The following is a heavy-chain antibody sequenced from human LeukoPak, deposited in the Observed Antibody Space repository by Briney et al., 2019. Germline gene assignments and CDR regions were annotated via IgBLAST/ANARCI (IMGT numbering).Heavy chain of an antibody. CDR3: ATSPGFWSGYYQ. D-gene: IGHD3-3*01. CDR2: FDPEDGET. Sequence: ASVKVSCKVSGYTLTELSMHWVRQAPGKGLEWMEGFDPEDGETIYAQKFQGRVTMTEDTSTDTAYMELSSLRSEDTAVYYCATSPGFWSGYYQWGQGTLVTVSS. CDR1: GYTLTELS. J-gene: IGHJ4*02. V-gene: IGHV1-24*01.